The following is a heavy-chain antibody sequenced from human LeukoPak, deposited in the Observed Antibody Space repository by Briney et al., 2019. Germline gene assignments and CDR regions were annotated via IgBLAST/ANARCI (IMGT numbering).Heavy chain of an antibody. D-gene: IGHD3-22*01. CDR1: GYSISSGYY. CDR3: ARRGYYDSSGSGSYWYFDL. V-gene: IGHV4-38-2*01. Sequence: ASETLSLTCAVSGYSISSGYYWGWIRQPPGKGLEWIGSIYHSGSTYYNPSLRGRDTISVDTSKNQFSLKLSSVTAADTAVYYCARRGYYDSSGSGSYWYFDLWGRGTLVTVSS. J-gene: IGHJ2*01. CDR2: IYHSGST.